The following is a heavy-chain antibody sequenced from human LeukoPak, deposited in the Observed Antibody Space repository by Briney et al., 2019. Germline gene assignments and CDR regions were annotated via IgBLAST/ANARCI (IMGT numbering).Heavy chain of an antibody. CDR3: ARTVSGYYFNA. CDR2: VAYSGST. V-gene: IGHV4-59*01. D-gene: IGHD5-12*01. J-gene: IGHJ5*02. CDR1: GGSTNSYY. Sequence: KASETLSLTCTVSGGSTNSYYWSWIQQSPGKGLEWIGYVAYSGSTNYNPSHKSRVTISLDTSKNQFSLKLSSVTAADTAVYYCARTVSGYYFNAWGPGTLVTVSS.